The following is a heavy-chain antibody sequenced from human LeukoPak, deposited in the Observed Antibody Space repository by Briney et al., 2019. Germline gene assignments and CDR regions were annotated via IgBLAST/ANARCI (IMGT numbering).Heavy chain of an antibody. CDR1: GGSFSGYY. Sequence: SETLSLTCAVYGGSFSGYYWSWIRQPPGKGLEWIGEINHSGSTNYNPSLKSRVTISVDKSKNQFSLKLSSVTAADTAVYYCARLVVVVAAYYFDYWGQGTLVTVSS. D-gene: IGHD2-15*01. CDR2: INHSGST. CDR3: ARLVVVVAAYYFDY. V-gene: IGHV4-34*01. J-gene: IGHJ4*02.